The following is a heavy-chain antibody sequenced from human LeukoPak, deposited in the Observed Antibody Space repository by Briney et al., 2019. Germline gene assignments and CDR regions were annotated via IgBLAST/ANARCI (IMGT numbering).Heavy chain of an antibody. Sequence: GESLKISCKGSGFNFGNYWIGWVRQMPGKGLEWMGIIYPDDSDTRYSPSFQGQVTISADKSISTAYLQWRSLEASDTAMFYCARAAHGAFDYWGQGTLVTVSS. CDR3: ARAAHGAFDY. CDR1: GFNFGNYW. D-gene: IGHD4/OR15-4a*01. J-gene: IGHJ4*02. CDR2: IYPDDSDT. V-gene: IGHV5-51*01.